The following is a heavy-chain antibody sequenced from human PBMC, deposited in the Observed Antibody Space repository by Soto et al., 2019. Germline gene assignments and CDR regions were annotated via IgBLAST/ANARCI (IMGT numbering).Heavy chain of an antibody. Sequence: SETLSLTCAVYGWSFSNYYWSWIRQPPGKGLEWIGEINQGGSTTYNPSLKSRVTISVDTSKIQFSPKLSSVTAADTAVYYCARANSSGSRERKKIMITCGGGIVILIYYYYYMDVWGKGTTVTVSS. V-gene: IGHV4-34*01. D-gene: IGHD3-16*02. CDR3: ARANSSGSRERKKIMITCGGGIVILIYYYYYMDV. CDR1: GWSFSNYY. CDR2: INQGGST. J-gene: IGHJ6*03.